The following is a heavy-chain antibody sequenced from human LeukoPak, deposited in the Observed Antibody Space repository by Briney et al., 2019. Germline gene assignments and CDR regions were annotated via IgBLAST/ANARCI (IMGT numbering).Heavy chain of an antibody. Sequence: SETLSLTCSVSGGSISSYYWTWIRQPPGQGLEWIGYIHYSGSTNHNPSLRSRVTMSVDTSRNQFSLKLSSVTAADTAVYFCVRVGGTGHFDDWGLGTLVTVSS. J-gene: IGHJ4*02. D-gene: IGHD1-1*01. CDR1: GGSISSYY. CDR3: VRVGGTGHFDD. V-gene: IGHV4-59*01. CDR2: IHYSGST.